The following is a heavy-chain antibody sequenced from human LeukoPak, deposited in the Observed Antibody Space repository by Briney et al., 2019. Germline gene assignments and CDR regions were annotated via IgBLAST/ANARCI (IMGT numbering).Heavy chain of an antibody. CDR1: GFTFSNYA. Sequence: GGSLRLSCSASGFTFSNYAMHWVRQAPGKGLEYVSAINSNGGSTYYADSVKGRFTISRDNSKNTLYLQMSSLRAEDTAVYYCASLYYHDSAWGQGTLVTVSS. D-gene: IGHD3-22*01. V-gene: IGHV3-64D*09. CDR2: INSNGGST. J-gene: IGHJ5*02. CDR3: ASLYYHDSA.